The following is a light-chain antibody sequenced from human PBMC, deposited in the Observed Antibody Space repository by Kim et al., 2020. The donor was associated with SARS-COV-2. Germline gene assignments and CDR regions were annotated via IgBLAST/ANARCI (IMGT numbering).Light chain of an antibody. J-gene: IGLJ2*01. CDR3: NSRDSSGTHLGVV. CDR2: GKN. CDR1: SLRSYY. Sequence: GQTVRITCQGDSLRSYYASWYQQKPGQAPVLVIYGKNNRPSGFPDRFSGASSGNTASLTITGAQAEDEADYYCNSRDSSGTHLGVVFGGGTQLTVL. V-gene: IGLV3-19*01.